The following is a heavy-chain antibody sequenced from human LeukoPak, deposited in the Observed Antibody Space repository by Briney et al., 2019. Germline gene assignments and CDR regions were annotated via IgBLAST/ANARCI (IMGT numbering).Heavy chain of an antibody. D-gene: IGHD6-13*01. CDR3: ARGPPYNSTLGH. Sequence: ASVKVSCKASGYTFTGYYMHWVRQAPGQGLEWMGWINPNSGGTNYAQKFQGRVTMTRDISISTAYMELSSLISEDTAVYYCARGPPYNSTLGHWGQGTLVIVSS. CDR2: INPNSGGT. V-gene: IGHV1-2*02. J-gene: IGHJ4*02. CDR1: GYTFTGYY.